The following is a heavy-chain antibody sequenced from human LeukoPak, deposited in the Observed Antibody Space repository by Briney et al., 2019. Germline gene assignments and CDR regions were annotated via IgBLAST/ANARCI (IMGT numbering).Heavy chain of an antibody. CDR1: GYTFTSYD. Sequence: GASVKVSCKASGYTFTSYDINWVRQATGQGLEWMGWMNPNSGNTGYAQKFQGRVTMTRNTSISTAYMELSSLRSEDTAVYYCARTFLRLGELSPEMDFDYWGQGTLVTVSS. CDR3: ARTFLRLGELSPEMDFDY. J-gene: IGHJ4*02. V-gene: IGHV1-8*01. D-gene: IGHD3-16*02. CDR2: MNPNSGNT.